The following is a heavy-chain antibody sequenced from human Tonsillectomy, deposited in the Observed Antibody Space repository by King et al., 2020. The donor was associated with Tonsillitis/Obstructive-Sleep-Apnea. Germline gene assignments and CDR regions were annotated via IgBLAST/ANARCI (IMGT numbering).Heavy chain of an antibody. CDR2: IIPIFGTA. CDR3: VRPRTGYDSSGYSFDY. D-gene: IGHD3-22*01. Sequence: QLVQSGAEVKKPGSSVKVSCKASGGTFSSYAISWVRQAPGQGLEWMGGIIPIFGTANYAQKFQGRVTITADESTSTAYMELSSLRSEDTAVYYCVRPRTGYDSSGYSFDYWGQGTLVTVSS. V-gene: IGHV1-69*01. J-gene: IGHJ4*02. CDR1: GGTFSSYA.